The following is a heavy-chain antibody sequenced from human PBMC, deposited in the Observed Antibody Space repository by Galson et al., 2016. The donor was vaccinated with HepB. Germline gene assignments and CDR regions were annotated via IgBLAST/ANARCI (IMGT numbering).Heavy chain of an antibody. CDR2: IYHTGDT. CDR1: GASISTNNW. V-gene: IGHV4-4*02. CDR3: TREAPGDHFDY. Sequence: SETLSLTCAVSGASISTNNWWSWVRQSPGKGLRWIGQIYHTGDTNYNPSLKSRVTMSVDESKNQFSLNLRSVTAADTALYFCTREAPGDHFDYWGQGTLVTVST. J-gene: IGHJ4*02. D-gene: IGHD1-1*01.